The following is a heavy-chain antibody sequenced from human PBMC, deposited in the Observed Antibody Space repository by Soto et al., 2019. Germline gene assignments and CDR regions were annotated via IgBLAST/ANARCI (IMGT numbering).Heavy chain of an antibody. V-gene: IGHV4-39*01. Sequence: SETMPLTCTVSGGSISSSSYYWGWKSQPPGKGLEWIGSIFYSGSTYYNPSLNSRVTVSVDTSKNQFSLKVTSVTAADTAVYYCARLHGYCISSSCHGHYAMDVWGQGTTVTVSS. CDR2: IFYSGST. J-gene: IGHJ6*02. CDR3: ARLHGYCISSSCHGHYAMDV. D-gene: IGHD2-2*01. CDR1: GGSISSSSYY.